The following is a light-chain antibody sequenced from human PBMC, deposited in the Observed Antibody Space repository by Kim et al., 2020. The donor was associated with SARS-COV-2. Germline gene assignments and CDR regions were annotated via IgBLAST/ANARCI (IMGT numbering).Light chain of an antibody. CDR2: DVS. V-gene: IGLV2-14*03. J-gene: IGLJ2*01. CDR3: SSYTSSSTVV. Sequence: GQSITVACAGTRSDVGGYNDVSWYQQHPGQAPKLMIYDVSNRPSGVSNRFSGSKSGNTASLTISGLQAEDEADYYCSSYTSSSTVVFGGGTKVTVL. CDR1: RSDVGGYND.